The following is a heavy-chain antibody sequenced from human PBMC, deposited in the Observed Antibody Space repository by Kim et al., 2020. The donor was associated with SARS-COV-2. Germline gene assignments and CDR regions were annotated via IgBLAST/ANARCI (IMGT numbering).Heavy chain of an antibody. J-gene: IGHJ6*02. CDR3: ARLSGNSGWTDYYYGMDV. CDR1: GGTFSSYA. Sequence: SVKVSCKASGGTFSSYAISWVRQAPGQGLEWMGGIIPIFGTANYAQKFQGRVTITADESTSTAYMELSSLRSEDTAVYYCARLSGNSGWTDYYYGMDVWGQGTTVTVSS. D-gene: IGHD7-27*01. V-gene: IGHV1-69*13. CDR2: IIPIFGTA.